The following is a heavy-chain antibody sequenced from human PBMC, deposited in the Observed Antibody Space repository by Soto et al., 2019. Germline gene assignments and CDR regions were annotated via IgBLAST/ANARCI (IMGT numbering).Heavy chain of an antibody. CDR2: INHSGST. Sequence: SETLSLTCAVYGVSFSCYCLSWIRQPPGKGLEWIGEINHSGSTNYNPSLKSRVTISVDTSKNQFSLKLSSVTAADTAVYYCARTYYDFWSGYPLFDYWGQGTLVTVSS. CDR3: ARTYYDFWSGYPLFDY. CDR1: GVSFSCYC. D-gene: IGHD3-3*01. J-gene: IGHJ4*02. V-gene: IGHV4-34*01.